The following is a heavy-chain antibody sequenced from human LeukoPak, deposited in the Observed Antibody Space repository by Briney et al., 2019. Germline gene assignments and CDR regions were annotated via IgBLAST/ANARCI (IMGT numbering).Heavy chain of an antibody. V-gene: IGHV4-59*01. CDR2: IFYSGST. Sequence: PSETLSLTCTVSGGSITSYYWSWIRQPPGKGLEWIGYIFYSGSTKYNPSLKSRVTISLDTSKNQFSLKVRSVTAADTAVYYCARDPGAAAGPYYYYAMDVWGQGTTVTVSS. CDR1: GGSITSYY. CDR3: ARDPGAAAGPYYYYAMDV. D-gene: IGHD6-13*01. J-gene: IGHJ6*02.